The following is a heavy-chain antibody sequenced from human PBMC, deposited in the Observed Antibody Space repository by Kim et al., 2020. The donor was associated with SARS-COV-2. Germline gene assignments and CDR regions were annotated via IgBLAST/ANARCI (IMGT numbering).Heavy chain of an antibody. V-gene: IGHV1-18*01. CDR1: GYTFTSYG. D-gene: IGHD3-10*01. CDR2: ITTYNGNT. CDR3: ARARDYYGFVLGWFDP. Sequence: ASVKVSCKASGYTFTSYGISWVRQAPGQGLEWMGWITTYNGNTDYAQNFQGRVTMTTDTSTSTAYMELRSLRSDDTAVYYCARARDYYGFVLGWFDPWGQGTLVTVSS. J-gene: IGHJ5*02.